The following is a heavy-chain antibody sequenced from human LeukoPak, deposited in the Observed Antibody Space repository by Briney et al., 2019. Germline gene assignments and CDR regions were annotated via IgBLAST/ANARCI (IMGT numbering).Heavy chain of an antibody. CDR2: IYYSGST. CDR3: ARGIDGSGSYYYYYYYMDV. D-gene: IGHD3-10*01. J-gene: IGHJ6*03. V-gene: IGHV4-59*01. CDR1: GGSISSYY. Sequence: SETLSLTCTVSGGSISSYYWSWIRQPPGKGLEWIGYIYYSGSTNYNPSLKGRVTISVDTSKNQFSLKLSSVTAADTDVYYCARGIDGSGSYYYYYYYMDVWGKGTTVTVSS.